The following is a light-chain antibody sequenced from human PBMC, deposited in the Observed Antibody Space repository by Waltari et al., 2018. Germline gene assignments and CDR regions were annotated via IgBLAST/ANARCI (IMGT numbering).Light chain of an antibody. V-gene: IGKV3-20*01. CDR2: RAS. CDR3: QQYGTSPWT. J-gene: IGKJ1*01. CDR1: QSISSNF. Sequence: EIVLTQSPGTLSLSPGERATLPCRASQSISSNFLAWYQQKPGQAPRLLIYRASSRAIGIPDRFSGSESGTDFTLTISRLEPEDFAVYYCQQYGTSPWTFGQGTEVEIK.